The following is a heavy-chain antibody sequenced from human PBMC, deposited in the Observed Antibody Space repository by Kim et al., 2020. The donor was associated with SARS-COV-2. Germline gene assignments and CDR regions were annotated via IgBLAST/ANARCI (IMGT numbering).Heavy chain of an antibody. D-gene: IGHD3-9*01. V-gene: IGHV1-46*01. CDR2: VNPTYGRT. J-gene: IGHJ6*02. CDR1: GYTFTTYY. CDR3: ARNPISTGYHWLDYDMDV. Sequence: ASVKVSCKTSGYTFTTYYIHWVRQAPGQGLEWLGIVNPTYGRTMYAQKFQGRLTLTSDTSTTTVYMELSSLSSEDTAVYYCARNPISTGYHWLDYDMDVWGQGTTVTVSS.